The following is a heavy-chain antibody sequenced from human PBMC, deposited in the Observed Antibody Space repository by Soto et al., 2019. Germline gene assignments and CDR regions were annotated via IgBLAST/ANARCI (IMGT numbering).Heavy chain of an antibody. V-gene: IGHV3-48*03. Sequence: GGSLRPSCAASGFTFSSYETNWDSQAPGKGMEWVSYISSSGSTIYYADSVKGRFTISRDNAKNSLYLQMNSLRAEDTAVYYCARAGAIEEIYYFDYWGQGTLVTVS. D-gene: IGHD1-26*01. CDR2: ISSSGSTI. CDR3: ARAGAIEEIYYFDY. J-gene: IGHJ4*02. CDR1: GFTFSSYE.